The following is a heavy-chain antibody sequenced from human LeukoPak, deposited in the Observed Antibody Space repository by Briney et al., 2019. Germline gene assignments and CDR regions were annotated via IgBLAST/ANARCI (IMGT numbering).Heavy chain of an antibody. CDR1: GYSFSSYS. V-gene: IGHV5-51*01. J-gene: IGHJ4*02. CDR3: ARLMVRGVIDY. D-gene: IGHD3-10*01. Sequence: GESLKISCKGSGYSFSSYSIGWVRQMPGKGLEWMGVINPGDFDTRYSPSFQGQVTISADKSISTAYLQWSSLKASDTAMYYCARLMVRGVIDYWGQGTLVTVSS. CDR2: INPGDFDT.